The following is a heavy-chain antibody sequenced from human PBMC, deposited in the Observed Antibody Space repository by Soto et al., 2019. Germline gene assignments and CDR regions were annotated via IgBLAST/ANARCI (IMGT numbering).Heavy chain of an antibody. CDR3: ARDTVAGVATERRKTYYYYYYGMDV. Sequence: SETLSLTCTVSGGSISSGGYYWSWIRQHPGKGLEWIGYIYYSGSTYYNPSLKSRVTISVDTSKNQFSLKLSSVTAADTAVYYCARDTVAGVATERRKTYYYYYYGMDVWGQGTTVTVSS. J-gene: IGHJ6*02. CDR1: GGSISSGGYY. V-gene: IGHV4-31*03. D-gene: IGHD5-12*01. CDR2: IYYSGST.